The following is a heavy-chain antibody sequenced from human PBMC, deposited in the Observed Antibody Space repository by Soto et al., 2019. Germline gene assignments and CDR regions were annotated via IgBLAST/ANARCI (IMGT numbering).Heavy chain of an antibody. CDR2: ISSSSSYS. D-gene: IGHD6-6*01. CDR3: ATFGGQDYSSSLKKFDY. V-gene: IGHV3-11*06. CDR1: GFTFSDYY. Sequence: GGSLRLSCAASGFTFSDYYMSWIRQSPGKGLEWVSYISSSSSYSNYADSVKGRFTISRDNAKNSLYLQMNSLRAEDTAVYYCATFGGQDYSSSLKKFDYWGQGTLVTVSS. J-gene: IGHJ4*02.